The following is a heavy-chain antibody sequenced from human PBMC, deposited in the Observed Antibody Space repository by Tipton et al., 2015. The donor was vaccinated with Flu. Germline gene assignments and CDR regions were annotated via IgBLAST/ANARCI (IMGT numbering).Heavy chain of an antibody. D-gene: IGHD6-13*01. Sequence: QVQLVQSGAGVKKPGASVKVSCKASGYTFTSYDINWVRQATGQGLEWMGWMNPNSGNTGYAQKFQGRVTMTRNTSISTAYMELSGLRSEDTAVYYCARGRRKRIAAAGTGNWFDPWGQGTLVTVSS. V-gene: IGHV1-8*01. CDR1: GYTFTSYD. CDR2: MNPNSGNT. CDR3: ARGRRKRIAAAGTGNWFDP. J-gene: IGHJ5*02.